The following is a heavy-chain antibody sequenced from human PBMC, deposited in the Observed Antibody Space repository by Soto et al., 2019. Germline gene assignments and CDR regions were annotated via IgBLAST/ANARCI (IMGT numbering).Heavy chain of an antibody. V-gene: IGHV4-34*01. CDR2: INHSGSG. Sequence: SETLSLTCAAYGGPFNGYYWSWIRQPPGKGLEWIGEINHSGSGNYNPSLKSRVTISLDTSKNQFSLKLDSVTAADTAVYYCARVVRGWHPHFDSSGQGTLVTVSS. J-gene: IGHJ4*02. CDR1: GGPFNGYY. CDR3: ARVVRGWHPHFDS. D-gene: IGHD2-21*01.